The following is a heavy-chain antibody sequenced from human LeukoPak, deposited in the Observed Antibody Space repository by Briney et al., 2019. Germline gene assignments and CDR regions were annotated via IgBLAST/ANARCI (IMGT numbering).Heavy chain of an antibody. D-gene: IGHD3-22*01. CDR2: INHSGST. CDR3: ARLRYYYDSSGYRPRIYYYYYGMDV. V-gene: IGHV4-34*01. J-gene: IGHJ6*02. Sequence: PSETLSLTCAVYGGSFSGYYWSWIRQPPGKGLEWIGEINHSGSTNYNPSLKSRVTISVDTSKNQFSLKLSSVTAADTAVYYCARLRYYYDSSGYRPRIYYYYYGMDVWGQGTTVTVSS. CDR1: GGSFSGYY.